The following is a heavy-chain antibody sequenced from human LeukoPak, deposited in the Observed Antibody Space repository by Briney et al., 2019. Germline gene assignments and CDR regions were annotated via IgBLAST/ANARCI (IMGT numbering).Heavy chain of an antibody. D-gene: IGHD1-26*01. J-gene: IGHJ4*02. V-gene: IGHV3-21*01. CDR1: GFTFSSYS. Sequence: PGGSLRLSCAASGFTFSSYSMNWVRQAPGKGLEWVSCISSSSNYIDYADSVKGRFTISRDNAKSSLYLQMNSLRAEDTAVYYCVRGLSGSYYYFDYWGQGTLVTVSS. CDR2: ISSSSNYI. CDR3: VRGLSGSYYYFDY.